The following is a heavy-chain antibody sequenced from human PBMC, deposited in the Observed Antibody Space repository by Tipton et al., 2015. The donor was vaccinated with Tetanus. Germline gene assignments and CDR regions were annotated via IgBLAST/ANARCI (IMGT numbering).Heavy chain of an antibody. CDR2: IKHDGSDK. CDR3: ARMTSTNLADY. CDR1: GFSFSSYW. Sequence: SLRLSCAASGFSFSSYWMTWVRQAPGKGLEWVANIKHDGSDKDYVDSVKGRFTIHRDNAQNSLSLQMNSLRVEDTGVYYCARMTSTNLADYWGQGTLVTVSS. J-gene: IGHJ4*02. V-gene: IGHV3-7*01. D-gene: IGHD1-1*01.